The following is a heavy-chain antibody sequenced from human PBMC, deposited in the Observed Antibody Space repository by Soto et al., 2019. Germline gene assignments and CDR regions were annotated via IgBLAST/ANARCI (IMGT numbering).Heavy chain of an antibody. CDR1: GFTFSIYA. CDR3: AKEVVVESAGRSHYYYYGLGV. J-gene: IGHJ6*02. Sequence: GGSLRLSCAASGFTFSIYAMSWVRQAPGKGLEWVSIISGSGGRTYYADSVKGRFTMSRDNSKNTLYLQMNSLRAEDTAVYYCAKEVVVESAGRSHYYYYGLGVWGQGTTVTVSS. V-gene: IGHV3-23*01. D-gene: IGHD2-2*01. CDR2: ISGSGGRT.